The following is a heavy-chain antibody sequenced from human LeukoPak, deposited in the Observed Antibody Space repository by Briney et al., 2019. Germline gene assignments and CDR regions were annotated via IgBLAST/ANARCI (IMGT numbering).Heavy chain of an antibody. CDR1: GFTFSSYY. V-gene: IGHV3-74*01. CDR3: ARGNYYCMDV. CDR2: INSDGSTT. J-gene: IGHJ6*02. Sequence: GGSLRLSCAASGFTFSSYYMHWVRQAPGMGLVWVSRINSDGSTTSNADSVKGRFTISRDNAKNMLYLQMNSLGAEDTAVYYCARGNYYCMDVWGQGTTVTVSS.